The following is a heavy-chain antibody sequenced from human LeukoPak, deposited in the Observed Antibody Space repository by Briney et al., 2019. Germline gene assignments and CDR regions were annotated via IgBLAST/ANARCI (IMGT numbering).Heavy chain of an antibody. D-gene: IGHD4-17*01. CDR2: FDPEDGET. Sequence: GASVKVSCKVSGYTLTELSMHWVRQAPGKGLEWMGGFDPEDGETIYAQKFQGRVTMTEDTSTDTAYMELSSLRSEDTAVYYCARVIFDYGDYRGPPNWFDPWGQGTLVTVSS. V-gene: IGHV1-24*01. CDR3: ARVIFDYGDYRGPPNWFDP. CDR1: GYTLTELS. J-gene: IGHJ5*02.